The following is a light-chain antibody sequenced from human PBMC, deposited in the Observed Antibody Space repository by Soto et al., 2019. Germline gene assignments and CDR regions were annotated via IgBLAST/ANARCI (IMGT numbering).Light chain of an antibody. V-gene: IGLV1-44*01. CDR2: SNN. Sequence: QSVLTQPPSASGTPGQRVTISCSGSSSNIGSNTVNWYQQLPGTAPKLLIYSNNQRPSGVPDRFSGSKSGTSASLAISGLQSXXEADYYCAAWNDSLNGVVFGGGTKLTVL. J-gene: IGLJ2*01. CDR1: SSNIGSNT. CDR3: AAWNDSLNGVV.